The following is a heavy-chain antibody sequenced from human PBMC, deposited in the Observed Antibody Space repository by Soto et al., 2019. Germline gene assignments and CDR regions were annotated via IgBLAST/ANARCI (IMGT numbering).Heavy chain of an antibody. Sequence: ASVKVSCKASGGSLSNYGISWVRQAPGQGLEWMGGIIPVFGTANYAQKFQGRVTITRDTSASTAYMELSSLRSEDTAVYYCARDLGGWPDYWGQGTLVTVSS. V-gene: IGHV1-69*05. D-gene: IGHD2-15*01. J-gene: IGHJ4*02. CDR1: GGSLSNYG. CDR2: IIPVFGTA. CDR3: ARDLGGWPDY.